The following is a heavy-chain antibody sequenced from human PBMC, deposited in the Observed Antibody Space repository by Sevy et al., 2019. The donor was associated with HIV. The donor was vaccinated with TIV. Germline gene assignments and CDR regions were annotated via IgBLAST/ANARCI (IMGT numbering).Heavy chain of an antibody. D-gene: IGHD5-18*01. CDR2: IYYTGST. V-gene: IGHV4-59*01. Sequence: SETLSLTCTVSGGSISSYYWSWIRQPPGKGLEWIGYIYYTGSTNYNPSLNSRVTISIDTSKNQFSLKLSPVTAADTAVYYCARGQYSYGYWREFDYWGQGSLVTVSS. CDR1: GGSISSYY. CDR3: ARGQYSYGYWREFDY. J-gene: IGHJ4*02.